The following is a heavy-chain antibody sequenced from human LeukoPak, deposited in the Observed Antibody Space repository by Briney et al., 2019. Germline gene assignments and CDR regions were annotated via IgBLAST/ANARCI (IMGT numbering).Heavy chain of an antibody. CDR1: GGSISSYY. CDR3: ARWAPNDAFDI. Sequence: SETLSLTCTVSGGSISSYYWSWIRQPPGKGLEWIGYIYYSGSTNYNPSLKSRVTISVDTSKNQFSLKLSSVTAADTAVYYCARWAPNDAFDIWGQGTMVTVSS. V-gene: IGHV4-59*01. CDR2: IYYSGST. D-gene: IGHD1-26*01. J-gene: IGHJ3*02.